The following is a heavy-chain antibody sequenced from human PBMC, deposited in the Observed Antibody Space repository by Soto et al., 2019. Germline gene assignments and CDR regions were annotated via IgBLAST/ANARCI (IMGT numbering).Heavy chain of an antibody. Sequence: QLQLQESGSGLVKPSQTLSLTCSVSGGSISGSAYSWSWIRQPPGRGLEWIGYIYHSGSTYYNPSLQSRVTISADRSKNQFSLTLSSVTAADTAVYYCARGGLWFGESWGQGTLVTVSS. CDR2: IYHSGST. J-gene: IGHJ5*02. CDR1: GGSISGSAYS. V-gene: IGHV4-30-2*01. CDR3: ARGGLWFGES. D-gene: IGHD3-10*01.